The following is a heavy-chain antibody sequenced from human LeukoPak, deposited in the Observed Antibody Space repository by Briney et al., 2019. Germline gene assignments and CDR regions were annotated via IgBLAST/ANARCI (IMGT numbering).Heavy chain of an antibody. Sequence: PSETLSLTCTVSGGSISSYYWSWIRQPAGKGLEWIGRIYTSGSTDYNPSLKSRVTMSVDTSKNQFSLKLSSVTAADTAVYYCAREDSSWYITYAFDIWGQGTMSPSLQ. CDR1: GGSISSYY. CDR2: IYTSGST. J-gene: IGHJ3*02. CDR3: AREDSSWYITYAFDI. D-gene: IGHD6-13*01. V-gene: IGHV4-4*07.